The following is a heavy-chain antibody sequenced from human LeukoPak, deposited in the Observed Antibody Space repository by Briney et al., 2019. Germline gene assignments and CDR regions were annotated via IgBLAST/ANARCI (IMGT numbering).Heavy chain of an antibody. J-gene: IGHJ4*02. V-gene: IGHV1-69*04. CDR1: GGTFSSYA. CDR2: IIPILGIA. Sequence: ASVKVSCKASGGTFSSYAISWVRQAPGQGLEWMGRIIPILGIANYAQKFQGRVTITADKSTSTAYMELSSLRSEDTAVYYCATPHYYYGSGRHKMEPFDYWGQGTLVTVSS. D-gene: IGHD3-10*01. CDR3: ATPHYYYGSGRHKMEPFDY.